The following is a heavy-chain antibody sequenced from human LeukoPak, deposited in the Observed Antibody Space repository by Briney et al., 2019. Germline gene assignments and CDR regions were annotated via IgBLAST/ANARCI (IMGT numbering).Heavy chain of an antibody. CDR1: GFTFSGYW. D-gene: IGHD1-26*01. CDR3: ARRLGGSSQRDY. V-gene: IGHV3-7*01. CDR2: INEVGSET. Sequence: GGSLRLSCAASGFTFSGYWMGWVRQAPGKGLEWVANINEVGSETHSVDSVKGRFTISRDSARNSLCLQMNSLRAEDTAVYYCARRLGGSSQRDYWGQGTLVTVSS. J-gene: IGHJ4*02.